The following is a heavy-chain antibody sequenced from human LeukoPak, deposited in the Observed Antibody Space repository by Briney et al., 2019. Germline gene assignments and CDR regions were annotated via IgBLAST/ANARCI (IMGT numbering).Heavy chain of an antibody. CDR2: ISGSGGST. J-gene: IGHJ3*02. CDR3: AREGYCSGGSCYSGDAFDI. Sequence: GGSLRLSCAASGFTFSSYAMSWVRQAPGKGLEWVSAISGSGGSTNYADSVKGRFTISRDNSKNTLYLQMNSLRAEDTAVYYCAREGYCSGGSCYSGDAFDIWGQGTMVTVSS. D-gene: IGHD2-15*01. CDR1: GFTFSSYA. V-gene: IGHV3-23*01.